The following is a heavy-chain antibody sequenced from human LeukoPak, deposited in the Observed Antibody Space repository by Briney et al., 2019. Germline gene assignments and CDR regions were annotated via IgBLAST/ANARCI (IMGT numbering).Heavy chain of an antibody. V-gene: IGHV3-23*01. D-gene: IGHD4/OR15-4a*01. J-gene: IGHJ4*02. Sequence: GGSLRLSCAASGFTFSNYAMSWVRQAPGKGLEWVSTISNGGISTYYADSVKGRFTISRDNSQNTLCLHMYSLRAEDTAIYYCAKVSAADYIAGTFDYWGQGTLVTVSS. CDR1: GFTFSNYA. CDR2: ISNGGIST. CDR3: AKVSAADYIAGTFDY.